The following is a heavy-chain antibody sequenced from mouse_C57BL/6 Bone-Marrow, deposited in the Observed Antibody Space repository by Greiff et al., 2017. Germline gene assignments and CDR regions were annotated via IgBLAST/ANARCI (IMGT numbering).Heavy chain of an antibody. CDR1: GYTFTSYG. Sequence: VQRVESGAELARPGASVKLSCKASGYTFTSYGISWVKQRTGQGLEWIGEIYPRSGNTYYNEKFKGKATLTADKSSSTAYMELRSLTSEDSAVYFCARKDYYYGSSYGYWGQGTTLTVSS. CDR3: ARKDYYYGSSYGY. CDR2: IYPRSGNT. D-gene: IGHD1-1*01. J-gene: IGHJ2*01. V-gene: IGHV1-81*01.